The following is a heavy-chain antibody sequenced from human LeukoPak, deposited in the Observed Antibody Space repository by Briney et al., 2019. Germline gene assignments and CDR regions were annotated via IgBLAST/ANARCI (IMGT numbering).Heavy chain of an antibody. Sequence: SVKVSCKGSGGTFSSYAISWVRQPPGKGLEWTGRIIPIFGIANYAQKFQGRVTITADKSTSTAYMELSSLRSEDTAVYYCAREVDTAMVMLADYYGMDVWGQGTTVTVSS. J-gene: IGHJ6*02. D-gene: IGHD5-18*01. CDR1: GGTFSSYA. CDR3: AREVDTAMVMLADYYGMDV. V-gene: IGHV1-69*04. CDR2: IIPIFGIA.